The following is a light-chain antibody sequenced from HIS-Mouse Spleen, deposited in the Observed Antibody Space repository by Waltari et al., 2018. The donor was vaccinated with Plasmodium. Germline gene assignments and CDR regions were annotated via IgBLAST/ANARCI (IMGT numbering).Light chain of an antibody. CDR3: YSTDSSGNHRV. V-gene: IGLV3-10*01. CDR1: ALPKQY. J-gene: IGLJ3*02. Sequence: SYELPQPPSVSVSPGQTARITCSGAALPKQYPYWYQQKSGQAPVLVIYEDSKRPSGIPERFSGSSSGTMATLTISGAQVEDEADYYCYSTDSSGNHRVFGGGTKLTVL. CDR2: EDS.